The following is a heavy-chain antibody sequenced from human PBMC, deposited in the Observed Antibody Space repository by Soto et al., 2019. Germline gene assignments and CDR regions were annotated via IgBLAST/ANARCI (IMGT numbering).Heavy chain of an antibody. J-gene: IGHJ6*02. CDR1: VFTFSSYS. CDR2: ISSSSSYI. V-gene: IGHV3-21*01. CDR3: ARDRGVTIFGVVIIV. Sequence: GGSLRLSCAASVFTFSSYSMNWVRQAAGKGLEWVSSISSSSSYIYYADSVKGRFTISRDNAKNSLYLQMNSLRAEDTAVYYCARDRGVTIFGVVIIVWGQGTTVTVSS. D-gene: IGHD3-3*01.